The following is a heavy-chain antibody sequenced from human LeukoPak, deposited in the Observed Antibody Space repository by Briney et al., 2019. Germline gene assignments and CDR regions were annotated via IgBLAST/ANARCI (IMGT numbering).Heavy chain of an antibody. CDR1: GGSISSGSYY. CDR2: IYTSGST. CDR3: AGNYYGSGSYYSEDRY. D-gene: IGHD3-10*01. V-gene: IGHV4-61*02. Sequence: SETLSLTCTVSGGSISSGSYYWSWIRQPAGKGLEWIGRIYTSGSTNYNPSLKSRVTISVDTSKKQFSLKLSSVTAADTAVYYCAGNYYGSGSYYSEDRYWGQGTLVTVSS. J-gene: IGHJ4*02.